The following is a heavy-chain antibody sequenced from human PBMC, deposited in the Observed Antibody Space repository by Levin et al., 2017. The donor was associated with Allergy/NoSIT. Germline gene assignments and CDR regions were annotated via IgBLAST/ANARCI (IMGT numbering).Heavy chain of an antibody. Sequence: SCAASGFTFSSYAMTWVRQAPGKGLEWVSGISGSSGSTYYADSVKGRFTISRDNSKNTVHLQMNYLRAEDTALYYCAKDVRACTTTSCYTWYYYYGMDVWGQGTTVTVSS. CDR2: ISGSSGST. CDR1: GFTFSSYA. J-gene: IGHJ6*02. V-gene: IGHV3-23*01. D-gene: IGHD2-2*02. CDR3: AKDVRACTTTSCYTWYYYYGMDV.